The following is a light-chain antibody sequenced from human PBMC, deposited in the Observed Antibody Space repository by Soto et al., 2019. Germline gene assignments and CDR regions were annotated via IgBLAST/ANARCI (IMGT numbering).Light chain of an antibody. V-gene: IGKV3-20*01. CDR2: GPS. CDR1: QSVSSY. J-gene: IGKJ5*01. CDR3: QQYAGPPTT. Sequence: EIVMTQSPATLSLSPGERATLSCRASQSVSSYLAWYQQKPGQAPRLLIYGPSSRATGIPDRFSGSGSGTDFTLTISRLEPEDFAVYFCQQYAGPPTTFGQGTRLEIK.